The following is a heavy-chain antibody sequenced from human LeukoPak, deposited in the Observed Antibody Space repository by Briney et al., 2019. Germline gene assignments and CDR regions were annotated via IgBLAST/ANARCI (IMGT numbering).Heavy chain of an antibody. J-gene: IGHJ4*02. Sequence: SETLSLTCAVYGGSFSGYYWSWIRQPPGKGLEWIGEINHSGSTNYNPSLKSRVTISVDTSKNQFSLRLSSVTAADAAVYYCATIKRGSIFGYFDFWGQGIKVTVSS. CDR3: ATIKRGSIFGYFDF. CDR2: INHSGST. V-gene: IGHV4-34*01. D-gene: IGHD5-18*01. CDR1: GGSFSGYY.